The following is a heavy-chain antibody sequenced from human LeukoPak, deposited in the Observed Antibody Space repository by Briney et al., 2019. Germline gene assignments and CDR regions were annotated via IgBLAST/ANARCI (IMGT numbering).Heavy chain of an antibody. D-gene: IGHD6-19*01. J-gene: IGHJ2*01. Sequence: ASVKVSCKASGYTFTSYAMHWVRQAPGQRLEWMGWINAGNGNTKYSQNFQGRVTFTRDTSASTAYTELSSLRSEDTAVYYCARPIGYSSGGFDLWGRGTLVTVSS. CDR3: ARPIGYSSGGFDL. CDR1: GYTFTSYA. CDR2: INAGNGNT. V-gene: IGHV1-3*01.